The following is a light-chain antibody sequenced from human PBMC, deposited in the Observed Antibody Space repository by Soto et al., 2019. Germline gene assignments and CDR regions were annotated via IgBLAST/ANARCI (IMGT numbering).Light chain of an antibody. J-gene: IGKJ1*01. CDR3: QQYDTSRWT. Sequence: EVVLTQSPGTLSLSPGERATLSCRASQSVNSSYFAWYQQKPGQSPRLLIYAASTRATGIPDRFVGSGSGADFTFIISRLEPEDFAVYYCQQYDTSRWTFGQGTKVEI. CDR2: AAS. V-gene: IGKV3-20*01. CDR1: QSVNSSY.